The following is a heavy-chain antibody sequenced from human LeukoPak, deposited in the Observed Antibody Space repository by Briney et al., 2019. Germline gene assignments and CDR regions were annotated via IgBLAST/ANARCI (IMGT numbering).Heavy chain of an antibody. CDR3: ARLTAGVVVAAHHVVEAKLYHYFDY. Sequence: ASVKVSCKASGYTFTSYGLSWVRQPPGQGLEFMGWTSPYNGNAKYAQNFQGRVTMTTDTSTSTAYMELRSLRSDDTAVYYCARLTAGVVVAAHHVVEAKLYHYFDYWGQGTLVTVSS. V-gene: IGHV1-18*01. CDR2: TSPYNGNA. D-gene: IGHD2-15*01. CDR1: GYTFTSYG. J-gene: IGHJ4*02.